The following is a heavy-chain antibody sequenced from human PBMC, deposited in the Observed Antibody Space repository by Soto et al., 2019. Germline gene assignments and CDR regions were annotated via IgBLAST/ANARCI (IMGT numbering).Heavy chain of an antibody. CDR2: IAVGSGNT. D-gene: IGHD1-26*01. V-gene: IGHV1-58*01. CDR3: ATQGSGSYFPLHY. Sequence: QMQLVQSGPEVKKPGTSVKVSCKASGFTFTSSVVQWVRQARGQRLEWIGWIAVGSGNTNYEQKFQERVTITRDMSTSTAHMELSSLRSGDTAVYYCATQGSGSYFPLHYWGQGTLVTVSS. J-gene: IGHJ4*02. CDR1: GFTFTSSV.